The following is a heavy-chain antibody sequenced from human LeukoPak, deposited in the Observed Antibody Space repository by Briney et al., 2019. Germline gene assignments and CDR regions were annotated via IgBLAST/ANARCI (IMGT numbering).Heavy chain of an antibody. CDR1: GFTFSDYY. V-gene: IGHV3-11*04. Sequence: GGSLRLSCAASGFTFSDYYMSWIRQAPGKGLEWVSYISNSGNTIYYADSVKGRFTISRDNAKNSLYLQLNSLRAEDTAVYYCARDSSGVGVDFDYWGQGTLVTVSS. CDR2: ISNSGNTI. CDR3: ARDSSGVGVDFDY. J-gene: IGHJ4*02. D-gene: IGHD1-26*01.